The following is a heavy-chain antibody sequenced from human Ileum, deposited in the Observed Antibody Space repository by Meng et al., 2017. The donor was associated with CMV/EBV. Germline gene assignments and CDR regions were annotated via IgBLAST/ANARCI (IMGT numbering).Heavy chain of an antibody. D-gene: IGHD1-26*01. J-gene: IGHJ4*02. CDR1: GYTFTSNT. Sequence: QVHLVQSGSELKKPGASVKVSCKTSGYTFTSNTIIWVRQAPGQGPEWMGWIDTNTGNPTYAQDFTGRFVFSLDTSVNTAYLQISRLKAEDTAVYYCARDGLSGRYFDYWGQGTLVTVSS. V-gene: IGHV7-4-1*02. CDR3: ARDGLSGRYFDY. CDR2: IDTNTGNP.